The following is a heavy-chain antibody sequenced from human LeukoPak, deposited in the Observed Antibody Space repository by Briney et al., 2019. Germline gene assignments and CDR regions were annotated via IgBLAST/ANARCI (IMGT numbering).Heavy chain of an antibody. V-gene: IGHV3-23*01. CDR1: GFTFSSYA. CDR3: ARVGLLTSGSNWYFDL. D-gene: IGHD6-19*01. CDR2: ISGSGGST. Sequence: GGSLRLSCAASGFTFSSYAMSWVRQAPGKGLEWVSAISGSGGSTYYADSVKGRFTISRDNAKNSLYLQMNSLRAEDTAVYYCARVGLLTSGSNWYFDLWGRGTLVTVSS. J-gene: IGHJ2*01.